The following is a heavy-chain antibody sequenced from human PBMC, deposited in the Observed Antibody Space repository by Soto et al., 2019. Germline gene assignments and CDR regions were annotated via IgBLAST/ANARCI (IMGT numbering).Heavy chain of an antibody. Sequence: QVHLQQWGAGLLKPSETLSLTCGVYGGSFGTSYWAWIRQSPEKGLEWIGEINHNGDSNYNPSLKMRGTISLAMSENQFSLKLTPVAAADTAVYYCARVTRFPDAFDIWGQGTPVIVSS. V-gene: IGHV4-34*01. CDR3: ARVTRFPDAFDI. J-gene: IGHJ3*02. CDR2: INHNGDS. CDR1: GGSFGTSY.